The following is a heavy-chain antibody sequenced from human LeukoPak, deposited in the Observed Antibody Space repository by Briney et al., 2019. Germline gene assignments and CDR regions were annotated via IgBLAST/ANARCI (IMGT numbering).Heavy chain of an antibody. CDR3: TTPRREIAVAGGDY. D-gene: IGHD6-19*01. J-gene: IGHJ4*02. CDR2: IKSKTDGGTT. CDR1: GFTFSHAW. Sequence: GGSLRLSCAASGFTFSHAWVSWVRQAPGKGLEWVGRIKSKTDGGTTEYAAPVKGRFTISRDDSKNTLYLQMKSLKTEDTAVYYCTTPRREIAVAGGDYWGQGTLVTVSS. V-gene: IGHV3-15*01.